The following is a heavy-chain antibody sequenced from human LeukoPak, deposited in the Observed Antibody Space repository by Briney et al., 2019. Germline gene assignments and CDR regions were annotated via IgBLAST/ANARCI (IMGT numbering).Heavy chain of an antibody. CDR2: IYHSGST. Sequence: PSETLSLTCTVSGYSIGSGYYWGWIRQPPGKGLEWIGSIYHSGSTYYNPSLKSRVTISVDTSKNQFSLKLSSVTAADTAVYYCASIMITFGGVWYWGQGTLVTVSS. CDR3: ASIMITFGGVWY. CDR1: GYSIGSGYY. D-gene: IGHD3-16*01. V-gene: IGHV4-38-2*02. J-gene: IGHJ4*02.